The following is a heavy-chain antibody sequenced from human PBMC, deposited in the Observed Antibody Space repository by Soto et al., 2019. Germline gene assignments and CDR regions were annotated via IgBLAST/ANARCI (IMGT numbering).Heavy chain of an antibody. J-gene: IGHJ2*01. Sequence: QLQLQESGPGLVKPSETLSLTCTVSGGSISSSSYYCGWIRQPPGKGLECIGSIYYSGSTYYNPSLQSRATMSVDPSKEQYSLKLTSVTAADTAVYYRAGQDPSACTRWYFYLSCGGPLPTVSP. CDR3: AGQDPSACTRWYFYL. V-gene: IGHV4-39*01. D-gene: IGHD6-13*01. CDR1: GGSISSSSYY. CDR2: IYYSGST.